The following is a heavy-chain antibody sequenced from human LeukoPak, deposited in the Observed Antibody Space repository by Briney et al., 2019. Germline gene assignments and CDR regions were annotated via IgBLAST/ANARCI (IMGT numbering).Heavy chain of an antibody. V-gene: IGHV1-69*13. D-gene: IGHD4-23*01. J-gene: IGHJ4*02. CDR2: IIPIFGTA. CDR3: ARGDYGGPSSYFDY. CDR1: GGTFSSYA. Sequence: GASVKVSCKASGGTFSSYAISWVRQAPGQGLEWMGGIIPIFGTANYAQKFQGRVTITADESTSTAYMELSSPRSEDTAVYYCARGDYGGPSSYFDYWGQGTLVTVSS.